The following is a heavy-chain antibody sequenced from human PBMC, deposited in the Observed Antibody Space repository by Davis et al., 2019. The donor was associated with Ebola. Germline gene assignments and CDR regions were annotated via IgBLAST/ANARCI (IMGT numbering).Heavy chain of an antibody. J-gene: IGHJ4*02. CDR2: INWNGGST. CDR1: GFTFDDYG. D-gene: IGHD5-18*01. CDR3: ARGQTAVFDY. V-gene: IGHV3-20*04. Sequence: GESLKISCAASGFTFDDYGMTWVRHAPGKGLEWVSGINWNGGSTYYADSVKGRFTISRDNAKNSLYLQMNSLRAEDTALYYCARGQTAVFDYWGQGTLVTVSS.